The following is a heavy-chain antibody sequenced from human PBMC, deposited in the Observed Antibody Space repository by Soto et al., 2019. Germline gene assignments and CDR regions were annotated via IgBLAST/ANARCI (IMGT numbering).Heavy chain of an antibody. CDR1: GFTFSSYG. CDR2: ISYDGSNK. D-gene: IGHD6-13*01. J-gene: IGHJ4*02. Sequence: QVQLVESGGGVVQPGRSLRLSCAASGFTFSSYGMHWVRQAPGKGLEWVAVISYDGSNKYYADSVKGRFTISRDNSKNTLYLQMNSLRAEDTAVYYCAKGRYDGWRSSWYYFAYWGQGTLVTVSS. V-gene: IGHV3-30*18. CDR3: AKGRYDGWRSSWYYFAY.